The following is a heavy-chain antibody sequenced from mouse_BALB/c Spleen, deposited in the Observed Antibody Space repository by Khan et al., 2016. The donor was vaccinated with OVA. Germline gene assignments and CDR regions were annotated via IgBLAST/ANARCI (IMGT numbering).Heavy chain of an antibody. CDR3: ARSYGGAWFAY. V-gene: IGHV1-77*01. CDR1: GYTFTDYV. Sequence: QVQLKQSGPELVKPGASVKMSCKVSGYTFTDYVISWVKQRTGQGLEWIGEIYPGSGRTYYNERLKGKATLTADKSSNTAYMQLSSLTSEDSAVYFCARSYGGAWFAYWGQGTPVTVSA. CDR2: IYPGSGRT. J-gene: IGHJ3*01. D-gene: IGHD1-2*01.